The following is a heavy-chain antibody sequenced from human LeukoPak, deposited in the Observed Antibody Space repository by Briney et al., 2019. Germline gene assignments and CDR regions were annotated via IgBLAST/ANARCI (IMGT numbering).Heavy chain of an antibody. CDR1: GFTFSSYG. D-gene: IGHD3-9*01. V-gene: IGHV3-30*18. CDR3: AKSARFDWYIDY. CDR2: ISDDGSNK. Sequence: GRSLRLSCAASGFTFSSYGMPWVRQAPGKGLEWVAAISDDGSNKHYADSVKGRFTISRDNSKNTLYLQMNSLRVEDTAVYYCAKSARFDWYIDYWGQGTLVTVSS. J-gene: IGHJ4*02.